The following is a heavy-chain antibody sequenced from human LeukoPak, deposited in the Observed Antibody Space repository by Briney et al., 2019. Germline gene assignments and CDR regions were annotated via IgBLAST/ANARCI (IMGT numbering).Heavy chain of an antibody. CDR1: GYTFTNHY. V-gene: IGHV1-46*01. CDR3: ARGRSYDSSGYYYPAY. J-gene: IGHJ4*02. CDR2: INPSGGST. Sequence: ASVKVSCKASGYTFTNHYMHWVRQAPGQGLEWMGIINPSGGSTSYAQKFQGRVTMTRDTSTSTVYMELYSLRSEDTAVYYCARGRSYDSSGYYYPAYWGQGTLVTVSS. D-gene: IGHD3-22*01.